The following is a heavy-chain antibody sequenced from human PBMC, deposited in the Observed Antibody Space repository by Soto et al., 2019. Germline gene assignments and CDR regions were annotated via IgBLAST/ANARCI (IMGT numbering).Heavy chain of an antibody. Sequence: SETLSLTCTVSGGSISSYYWSWIRQPPGKGLEWIGYIYYSGSTNYNPSIKSRDTKSVDTSKNQFSLKLSSVTAADTALYYCARQFYGSGSRGAFDIWGQGTMVTVSS. D-gene: IGHD3-10*01. V-gene: IGHV4-59*08. CDR2: IYYSGST. CDR3: ARQFYGSGSRGAFDI. CDR1: GGSISSYY. J-gene: IGHJ3*02.